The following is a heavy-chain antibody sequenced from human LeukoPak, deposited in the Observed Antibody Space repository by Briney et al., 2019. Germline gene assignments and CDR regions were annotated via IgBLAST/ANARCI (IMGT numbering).Heavy chain of an antibody. D-gene: IGHD6-13*01. V-gene: IGHV5-51*01. CDR3: ARQGAAGKYYYYYMDV. Sequence: GESLKISCQGLGYSFSMYWIGWVRHMPGKGLEWMGVIDPGDSEITYSPSFQGHVTISVDKSVNTAYLEWSSLKASDTAIYYCARQGAAGKYYYYYMDVWGKGTTVAVSS. CDR1: GYSFSMYW. J-gene: IGHJ6*03. CDR2: IDPGDSEI.